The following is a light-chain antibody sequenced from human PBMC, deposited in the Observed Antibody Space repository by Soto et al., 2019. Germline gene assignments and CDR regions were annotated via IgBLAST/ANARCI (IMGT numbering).Light chain of an antibody. CDR2: GNS. CDR1: SSNIGAGYD. V-gene: IGLV1-40*01. J-gene: IGLJ3*02. CDR3: QSYDSSLSGWV. Sequence: QSVLTQPPSVSGAPGQRVPISCTGSSSNIGAGYDVHWYQQLPGTAPKLLIYGNSNRPSGVPDRFSGSKSGTSASLAITGLQAEDEADYYCQSYDSSLSGWVFGGGTK.